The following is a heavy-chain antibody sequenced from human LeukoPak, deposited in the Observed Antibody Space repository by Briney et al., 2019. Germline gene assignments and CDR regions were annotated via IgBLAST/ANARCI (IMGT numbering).Heavy chain of an antibody. Sequence: GGSLRLSCVASGFPFSSYWMTWVRQAPGKGLEWVANIKQDGSKKSYVDSVKGRFTISRDNAKNTLYLQMNSLRAEDTAVYYCARRVVVPAAPYYFDYWGQGTLVTVSS. D-gene: IGHD2-2*01. CDR2: IKQDGSKK. V-gene: IGHV3-7*01. J-gene: IGHJ4*02. CDR1: GFPFSSYW. CDR3: ARRVVVPAAPYYFDY.